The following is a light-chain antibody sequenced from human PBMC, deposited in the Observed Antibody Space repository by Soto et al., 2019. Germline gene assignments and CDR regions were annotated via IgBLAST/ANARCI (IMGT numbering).Light chain of an antibody. CDR3: QLLNKYAPS. J-gene: IGKJ4*01. CDR1: QSINNL. V-gene: IGKV1-5*01. CDR2: DVS. Sequence: LADKKTTTFRASQSINNLLALYQQTPGTAPKFLIYDVSTLESGVTSRFSGCGSGTEFSITISTLVSEYFPTHSCQLLNKYAPSLGAGTKVDI.